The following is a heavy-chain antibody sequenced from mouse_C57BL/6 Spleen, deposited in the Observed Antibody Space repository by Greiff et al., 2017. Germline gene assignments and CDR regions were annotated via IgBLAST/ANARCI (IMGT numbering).Heavy chain of an antibody. CDR2: IDPSDSET. CDR1: GYTFTSYW. CDR3: ATITTKGLAY. J-gene: IGHJ3*01. Sequence: VQLQQPGAELVRPGSSVKLSCKASGYTFTSYWMHWVKQRPIQGLEWIGNIDPSDSETHYNQKFKDKATLTVDKSSSSAYMQLSSLTSEDSAVYYCATITTKGLAYWGQGTLVTVSA. V-gene: IGHV1-52*01. D-gene: IGHD1-1*01.